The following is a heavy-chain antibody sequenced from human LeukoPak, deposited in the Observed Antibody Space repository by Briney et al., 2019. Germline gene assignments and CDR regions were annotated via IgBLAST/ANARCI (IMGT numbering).Heavy chain of an antibody. CDR2: ISAYNGNT. CDR1: GYTFTSYG. D-gene: IGHD4-17*01. CDR3: ARWLTTPVGLVYYFDY. V-gene: IGHV1-18*01. Sequence: ASVKVSCKASGYTFTSYGISWVRQAPGQGLEWMGWISAYNGNTNYAQKLQGRVTMTTDTSTSTAYMELRSLRSDDTAVYYCARWLTTPVGLVYYFDYWGQGTLVTVSS. J-gene: IGHJ4*02.